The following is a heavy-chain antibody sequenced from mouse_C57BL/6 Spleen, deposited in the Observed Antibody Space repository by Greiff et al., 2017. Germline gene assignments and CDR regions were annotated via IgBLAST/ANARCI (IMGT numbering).Heavy chain of an antibody. CDR3: ARRKIYYDYDDYYAMDY. Sequence: QVQLKQSGAELMKPGASVKLSCKATGYTFTGYWIEWVKQRPGHGLEWIGELLPGSGSTNYNEKFKGNATFTADTSSNTAYMQLSSLTTEDSAIYYCARRKIYYDYDDYYAMDYWGQGTSVTVSS. D-gene: IGHD2-4*01. CDR2: LLPGSGST. J-gene: IGHJ4*01. V-gene: IGHV1-9*01. CDR1: GYTFTGYW.